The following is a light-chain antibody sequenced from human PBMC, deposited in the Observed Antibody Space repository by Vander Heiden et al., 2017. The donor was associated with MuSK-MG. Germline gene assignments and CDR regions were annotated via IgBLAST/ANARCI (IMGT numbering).Light chain of an antibody. J-gene: IGKJ1*01. CDR1: QSISSY. CDR2: AAS. CDR3: QQSDSTTTWT. V-gene: IGKV1-39*01. Sequence: DIQMTQSPSSLSASVGDRVTITCRASQSISSYLNWYQQKPGKAPKLLIYAASSLQSGVPSRFSGSGSGTDFTLTISSLQPEDFATYYCQQSDSTTTWTFGQGTKVEIK.